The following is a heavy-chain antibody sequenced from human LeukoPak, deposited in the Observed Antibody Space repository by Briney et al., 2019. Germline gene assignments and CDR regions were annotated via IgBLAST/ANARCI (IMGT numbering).Heavy chain of an antibody. CDR2: IKQDGSEK. CDR1: GFTFSSYW. V-gene: IGHV3-7*01. CDR3: ARRGYYDSSGYPPAFDY. J-gene: IGHJ4*02. Sequence: LPGGSLRLSCAASGFTFSSYWMSWVRQAPGKGLEWVANIKQDGSEKYYVDSVKGRFTISRDNAKNSLYLQMNSLRAEDTAVYYCARRGYYDSSGYPPAFDYWGQGTLVTVSS. D-gene: IGHD3-22*01.